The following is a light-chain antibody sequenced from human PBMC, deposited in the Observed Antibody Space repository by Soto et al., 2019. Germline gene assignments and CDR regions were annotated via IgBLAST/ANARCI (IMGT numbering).Light chain of an antibody. J-gene: IGKJ5*01. CDR2: GSS. V-gene: IGKV3-15*01. Sequence: EIVLTQSTGTLSLSPGERATLSCRASQTVSSNLAWYQQKHGQATRVLRYGSSTRATGIPARCSVTVSGTEFALTLSSLQTEDCAVYYCQQYNKWPWTPLGQQTRLEI. CDR1: QTVSSN. CDR3: QQYNKWPWTP.